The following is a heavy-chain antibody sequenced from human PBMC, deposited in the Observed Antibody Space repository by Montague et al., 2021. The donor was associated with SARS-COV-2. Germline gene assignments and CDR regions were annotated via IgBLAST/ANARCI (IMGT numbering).Heavy chain of an antibody. CDR3: ARARITMIVVVNAFDI. CDR2: IYYSGSA. Sequence: TLSLTCTVSGGSISSGGYYWSWIRQHPGKGLEWIGYIYYSGSAYYNPSLKSRVTISVDTSKNQFSLKLSSVTAADTAVYYCARARITMIVVVNAFDIWGQGTMVTVSS. V-gene: IGHV4-31*03. CDR1: GGSISSGGYY. D-gene: IGHD3-22*01. J-gene: IGHJ3*02.